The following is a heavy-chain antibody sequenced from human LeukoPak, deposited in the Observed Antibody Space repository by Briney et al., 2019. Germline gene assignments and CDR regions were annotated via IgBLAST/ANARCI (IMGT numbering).Heavy chain of an antibody. CDR1: GFTFGDYA. CDR3: TRGSYGSGSYYYGY. V-gene: IGHV3-49*04. D-gene: IGHD3-10*01. J-gene: IGHJ4*02. Sequence: GGSLRLSCTASGFTFGDYAVSWVRQAPGKGLEWVGFIRSKAYGGTTEYAASVKGRFTISRDDSKSIAYLQMNSLKTEDTAVYHCTRGSYGSGSYYYGYWGQGTLVTVSS. CDR2: IRSKAYGGTT.